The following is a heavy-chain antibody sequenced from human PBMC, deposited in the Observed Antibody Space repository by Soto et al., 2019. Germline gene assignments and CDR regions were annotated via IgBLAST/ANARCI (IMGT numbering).Heavy chain of an antibody. J-gene: IGHJ4*02. Sequence: QVQVEEFGGGVVQPGRSLRLSCAGPTFTFSDFGFHWVRQAPGKGLEWVAMISYDGSDQYYVDSVQGRFTIYRDDSKNTVYLQMNSLRAEDTAMYYCAKSTYCNGGSCFPQYWGPGTLVTVSS. CDR2: ISYDGSDQ. V-gene: IGHV3-30*18. CDR3: AKSTYCNGGSCFPQY. D-gene: IGHD2-15*01. CDR1: TFTFSDFG.